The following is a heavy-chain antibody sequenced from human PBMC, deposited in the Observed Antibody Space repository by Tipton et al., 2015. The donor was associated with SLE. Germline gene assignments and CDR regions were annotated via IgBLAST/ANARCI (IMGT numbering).Heavy chain of an antibody. CDR1: GGSISSSSYY. Sequence: TLSLTCTVSGGSISSSSYYWGWIRQPPGKGLEWIGSIYYSGSTYYNPPLKSRVTISVDTSKNQFSLNLSSVTAADTAVYYCARVGLVAPAAISSGVDYWGQGTLVTVSS. CDR2: IYYSGST. CDR3: ARVGLVAPAAISSGVDY. J-gene: IGHJ4*02. V-gene: IGHV4-39*07. D-gene: IGHD2-2*02.